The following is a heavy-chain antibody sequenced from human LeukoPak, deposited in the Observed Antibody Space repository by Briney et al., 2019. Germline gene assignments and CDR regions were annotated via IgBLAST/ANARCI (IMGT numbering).Heavy chain of an antibody. D-gene: IGHD3-10*01. J-gene: IGHJ6*04. V-gene: IGHV3-74*01. Sequence: GGSLRLSCAASGFTFSSYWMHWVRHAPGKGLVWVSRINSDGSSTSYVDSVKGRFTTSRDNAKNTLYLQMNSLRAEDTAVYYCARSITMVRGVNFYYYGMDVWGKGTTVTVSS. CDR3: ARSITMVRGVNFYYYGMDV. CDR1: GFTFSSYW. CDR2: INSDGSST.